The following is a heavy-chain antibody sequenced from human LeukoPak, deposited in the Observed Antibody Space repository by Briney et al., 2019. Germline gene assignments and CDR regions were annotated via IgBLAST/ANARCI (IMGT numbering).Heavy chain of an antibody. Sequence: ASVKVSCKASGYTFTSYGISWVRQAPGQGLEWMGWISAYNGNTNYAQKLQGRVTMNTDTSTSTAYMELRSLRSDDTAVYYCARIGSRITMVRGVPFDYWGQGTLVTVSS. V-gene: IGHV1-18*04. CDR1: GYTFTSYG. CDR3: ARIGSRITMVRGVPFDY. D-gene: IGHD3-10*01. CDR2: ISAYNGNT. J-gene: IGHJ4*02.